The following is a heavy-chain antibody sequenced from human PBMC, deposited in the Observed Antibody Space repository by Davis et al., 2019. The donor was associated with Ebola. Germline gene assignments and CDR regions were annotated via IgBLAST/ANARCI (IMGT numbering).Heavy chain of an antibody. J-gene: IGHJ5*02. Sequence: SVKVSCKTSGDTFRTYTITWVRQAPGHGLEWMGGFTPILGIRKYAQKFQGRVTITGDESPSTGYLEMSSRRFGDTAVYYCVRGVEGAACRWFDLWGQGTLVTVSS. V-gene: IGHV1-69*10. CDR2: FTPILGIR. D-gene: IGHD6-13*01. CDR1: GDTFRTYT. CDR3: VRGVEGAACRWFDL.